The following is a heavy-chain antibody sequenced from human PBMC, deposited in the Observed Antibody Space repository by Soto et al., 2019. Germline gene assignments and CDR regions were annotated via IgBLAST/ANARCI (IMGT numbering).Heavy chain of an antibody. CDR2: IYYSGST. J-gene: IGHJ3*02. D-gene: IGHD3-10*01. V-gene: IGHV4-59*08. CDR1: GGSISSYY. CDR3: ARRYGSAFDI. Sequence: QVQLQESGPGLVKPSETLSLTCTVSGGSISSYYWSWIRQPPGKGLEWIGYIYYSGSTNYNPSLKSRGTISVDTSKNQFSLKLSSVTAADTAVYYCARRYGSAFDIWGQGTMVTVSS.